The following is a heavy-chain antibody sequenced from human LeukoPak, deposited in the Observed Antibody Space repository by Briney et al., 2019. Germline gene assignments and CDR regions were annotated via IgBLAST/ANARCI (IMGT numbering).Heavy chain of an antibody. D-gene: IGHD3-10*01. V-gene: IGHV4-59*01. Sequence: PSETLSLTCAVYGGSFSGYYWSWIRQPPGKGLEWIGYIYYSGSTNYNPSLKSRVTISVDTSKNQFSLKLSSVTAADTAVYYCARLSRGPWHFDLWGRGTLVTVSS. CDR3: ARLSRGPWHFDL. CDR1: GGSFSGYY. J-gene: IGHJ2*01. CDR2: IYYSGST.